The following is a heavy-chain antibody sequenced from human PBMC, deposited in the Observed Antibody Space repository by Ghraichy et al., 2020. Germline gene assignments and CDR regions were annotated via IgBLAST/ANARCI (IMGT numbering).Heavy chain of an antibody. V-gene: IGHV3-7*03. D-gene: IGHD3-22*01. CDR1: GFAFSSYW. CDR2: IKQDGSVG. J-gene: IGHJ4*02. Sequence: GESLNISCAASGFAFSSYWMSCVRQAPGKGLEWVANIKQDGSVGYYVDSLKGRFTISRDNAKNSLYLEMNSLRAEDTAVYYCARDMHSSGSYHYFDYWGQGTLVTVSS. CDR3: ARDMHSSGSYHYFDY.